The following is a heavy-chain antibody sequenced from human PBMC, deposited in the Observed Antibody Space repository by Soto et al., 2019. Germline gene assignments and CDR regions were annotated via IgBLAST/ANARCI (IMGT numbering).Heavy chain of an antibody. J-gene: IGHJ4*02. D-gene: IGHD6-19*01. CDR1: GFTFSSYD. CDR3: ARVTSSGWYGGFDY. Sequence: GGSLRLSGAASGFTFSSYDMHWVRQAPGKGLEWVSAIGTAVDTYYPGSVKGRFTISRENAKNSLYLQMNSLRAGDTAVYYCARVTSSGWYGGFDYWGQGTLVTVSS. CDR2: IGTAVDT. V-gene: IGHV3-13*01.